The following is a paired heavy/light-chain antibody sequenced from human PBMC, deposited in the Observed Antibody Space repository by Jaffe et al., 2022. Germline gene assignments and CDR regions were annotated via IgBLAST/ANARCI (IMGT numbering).Heavy chain of an antibody. V-gene: IGHV1-8*01. CDR1: GYTFTTYN. Sequence: QVQLVQSGAEVKKPGASVKVSCKASGYTFTTYNINWLRQAPGQGLEWMGWMNPISGNSGFAQRFQGRVTMTRDTSISTAYMELSGLRSDDTAIYYCAKVLTCTVASCWYTFDYWGQGTLVTVSS. CDR2: MNPISGNS. D-gene: IGHD6-19*01. J-gene: IGHJ4*02. CDR3: AKVLTCTVASCWYTFDY.
Light chain of an antibody. V-gene: IGKV3-11*01. J-gene: IGKJ1*01. CDR1: QSVSSS. CDR2: DAS. Sequence: EIVLTQSPVTLSLSPGERATLSCRASQSVSSSLAWYQQKPGQAPRLLIYDASNRAAGIPARFSGSGSGTDFTLTISSLEPEDFAVYYCQQRSNWPPTFGQGTKVEIK. CDR3: QQRSNWPPT.